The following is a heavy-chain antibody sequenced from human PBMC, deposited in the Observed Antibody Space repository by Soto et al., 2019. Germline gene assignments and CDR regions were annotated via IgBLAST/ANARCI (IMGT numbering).Heavy chain of an antibody. CDR2: IIPIFGTA. Sequence: ASVKVSCKASGGTFSIYASSWVRQAPGQGLEWMGGIIPIFGTANYAQKFQGRVTITTDESTSTAYMELSSLRSEDTAVYYCARSQRSPYSSGWYYSDYWGQGTLVTVSS. V-gene: IGHV1-69*05. CDR3: ARSQRSPYSSGWYYSDY. CDR1: GGTFSIYA. D-gene: IGHD6-19*01. J-gene: IGHJ4*02.